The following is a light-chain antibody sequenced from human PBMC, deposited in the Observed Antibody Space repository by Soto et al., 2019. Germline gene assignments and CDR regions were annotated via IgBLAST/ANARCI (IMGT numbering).Light chain of an antibody. V-gene: IGKV1-8*01. J-gene: IGKJ5*01. CDR1: QGISSY. CDR2: AAS. Sequence: ALRMTQSPSSLSASTGDRVTITCRASQGISSYLAWYQQKPGKAPKLLIYAASTLQSGVPSRFSGSGSGTDFTLTISCLQSEEFATYYCQQYYSYPITFGQGTRLEIK. CDR3: QQYYSYPIT.